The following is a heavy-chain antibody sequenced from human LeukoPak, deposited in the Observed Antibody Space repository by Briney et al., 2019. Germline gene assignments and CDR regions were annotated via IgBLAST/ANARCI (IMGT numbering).Heavy chain of an antibody. CDR1: GGTFSSYA. Sequence: SVKVSCKASGGTFSSYAISWVRQAPGQGLEWMGGVIPIFGTANYAQKFQGRVTITADESTSTAYMELSSLRSEDTAVYYCARNGQPHGGEFDYWGQGTLVTVSS. D-gene: IGHD2-8*01. CDR3: ARNGQPHGGEFDY. V-gene: IGHV1-69*01. CDR2: VIPIFGTA. J-gene: IGHJ4*02.